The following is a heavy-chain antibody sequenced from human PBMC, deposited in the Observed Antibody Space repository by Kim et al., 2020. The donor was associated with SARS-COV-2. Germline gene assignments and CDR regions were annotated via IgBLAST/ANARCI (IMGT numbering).Heavy chain of an antibody. Sequence: GGSLRLSCAASGFTFSSYAMHWVRQAPGKGLEWVAVISYDGSNKYYADSVKGRFTISRDNSKNTLYLQMNSLRAEDTAVYYCARPPKRYSSGQDAFDIWGQGTMVTVSS. J-gene: IGHJ3*02. V-gene: IGHV3-30*04. D-gene: IGHD6-19*01. CDR3: ARPPKRYSSGQDAFDI. CDR1: GFTFSSYA. CDR2: ISYDGSNK.